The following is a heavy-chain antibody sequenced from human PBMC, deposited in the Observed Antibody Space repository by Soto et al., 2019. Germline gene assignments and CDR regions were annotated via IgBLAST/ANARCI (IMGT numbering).Heavy chain of an antibody. CDR2: INPANGNT. V-gene: IGHV1-3*01. CDR3: ARDIVSGGPRANDAFDV. CDR1: GFTFSDTL. Sequence: QVQLVQSGAEVKKPGASVNISCQASGFTFSDTLINWVRQGPGQRLEWMGWINPANGNTRYSESFQGRVTISSLSSASTAHVALSDLTPEDTAVYYCARDIVSGGPRANDAFDVWGQGTMITVSS. J-gene: IGHJ3*01. D-gene: IGHD6-25*01.